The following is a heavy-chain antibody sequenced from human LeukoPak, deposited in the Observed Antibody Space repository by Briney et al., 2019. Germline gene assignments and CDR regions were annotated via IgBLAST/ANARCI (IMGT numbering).Heavy chain of an antibody. V-gene: IGHV3-15*01. CDR3: ATGSPYSGILFDY. J-gene: IGHJ4*02. Sequence: GGSLTLSCAASRFTFSNAWRSWVSQAPGKGLEWLGRIKSKGSGGTTDYPAPVKGRFTISRDDSINTLYLQMNTLTTEDTAVYYCATGSPYSGILFDYWGQGTLVTVSS. CDR1: RFTFSNAW. D-gene: IGHD1-26*01. CDR2: IKSKGSGGTT.